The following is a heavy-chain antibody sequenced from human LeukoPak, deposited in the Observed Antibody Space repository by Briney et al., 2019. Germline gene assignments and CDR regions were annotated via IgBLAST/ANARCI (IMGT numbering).Heavy chain of an antibody. CDR1: GGTFSSYA. J-gene: IGHJ4*02. D-gene: IGHD3-10*01. CDR3: ASAAYYYGSGSYDNVFQLQFDY. CDR2: IIPIFGTA. Sequence: GASVKVSCKASGGTFSSYAISWVRQAPGQGLEWMGGIIPIFGTANYAQKFQGRVTITADESTSTAYMELSSLRSEDTALYYCASAAYYYGSGSYDNVFQLQFDYWGQGTLVTVSS. V-gene: IGHV1-69*13.